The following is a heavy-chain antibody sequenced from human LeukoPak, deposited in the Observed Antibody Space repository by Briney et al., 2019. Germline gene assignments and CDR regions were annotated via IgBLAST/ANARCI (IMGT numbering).Heavy chain of an antibody. CDR2: IYYSGST. Sequence: PSETLFLTCTVSGGSISSYYWSWIRQPPGKGLEWIGYIYYSGSTNYNPSLKSRVTISVDTSKNQFSLKLSSVTAADTAVYYCARGRTTVGYWGQGTLVTVSS. V-gene: IGHV4-59*01. D-gene: IGHD4-23*01. J-gene: IGHJ4*02. CDR3: ARGRTTVGY. CDR1: GGSISSYY.